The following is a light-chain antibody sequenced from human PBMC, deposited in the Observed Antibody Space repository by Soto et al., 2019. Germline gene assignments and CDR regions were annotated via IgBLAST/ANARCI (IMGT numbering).Light chain of an antibody. CDR2: GAS. J-gene: IGKJ1*01. CDR1: QSVSRY. V-gene: IGKV3-20*01. CDR3: QKYNSAPQT. Sequence: SVCTQALSRLSLSPGERATLSCRASQSVSRYLTWYQQKPGQGPRVLIYGASSRATGIPDRFSGSGSGTDFTLTINRLEPEDFATYYCQKYNSAPQTFGQGTKVDI.